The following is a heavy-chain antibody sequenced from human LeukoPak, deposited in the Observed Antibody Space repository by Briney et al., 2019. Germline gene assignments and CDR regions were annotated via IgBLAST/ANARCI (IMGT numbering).Heavy chain of an antibody. Sequence: GGSLRLSCAASGLTVSSNYMSWVRQAPGKGLEWVSSIYSGGSTYYADSVKGRFTISRDISKNTVYLQMNSLRAEDTAVYFCARVRLDRSERNLDAFENWGQGTMVTVSS. D-gene: IGHD1-14*01. J-gene: IGHJ3*02. CDR3: ARVRLDRSERNLDAFEN. V-gene: IGHV3-53*01. CDR2: IYSGGST. CDR1: GLTVSSNY.